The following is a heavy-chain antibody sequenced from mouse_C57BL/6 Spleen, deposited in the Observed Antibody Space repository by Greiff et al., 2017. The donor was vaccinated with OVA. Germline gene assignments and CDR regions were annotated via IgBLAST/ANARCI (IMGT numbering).Heavy chain of an antibody. V-gene: IGHV5-17*01. D-gene: IGHD2-3*01. CDR2: ISSGSSTI. CDR1: GFTFSDYG. CDR3: ARRDGYSDAMDY. J-gene: IGHJ4*01. Sequence: EVKLKESGGGLVKPGGSLKLSCAASGFTFSDYGMHWVRQAPEKGLEWVAYISSGSSTIYYADTVKGRFTISRDNAKNTLFLQMTSLRSEDTAMYYCARRDGYSDAMDYWGQGTSVTVSS.